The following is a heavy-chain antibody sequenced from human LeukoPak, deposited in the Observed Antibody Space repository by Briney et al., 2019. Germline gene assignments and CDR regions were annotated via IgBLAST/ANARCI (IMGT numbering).Heavy chain of an antibody. V-gene: IGHV3-23*01. D-gene: IGHD1-26*01. Sequence: GGSLRLSCAASGFTFSSYAMSWVRQAPGKGLEWVSAISGSGGSTYYADSVKGRFTISRDDSKNTLFLQMNSLRAEDTAMYSCAKDRGSLDFDYWGQGTLVTVSS. CDR2: ISGSGGST. CDR3: AKDRGSLDFDY. CDR1: GFTFSSYA. J-gene: IGHJ4*02.